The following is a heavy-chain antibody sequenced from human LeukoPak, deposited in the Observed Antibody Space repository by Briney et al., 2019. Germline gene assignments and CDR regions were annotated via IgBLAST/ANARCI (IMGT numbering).Heavy chain of an antibody. Sequence: PPGGSLRLSCTASRVSLSNYAMHWVRRPPGRGLEWVAVISFDGTNKYYGDSVEGRFSVSRDNSKNTLYLQMNSLRPDDTAMYYCATDYGDYEPIDYWGQGTLVTVSS. V-gene: IGHV3-30*04. J-gene: IGHJ4*02. D-gene: IGHD4-17*01. CDR1: RVSLSNYA. CDR2: ISFDGTNK. CDR3: ATDYGDYEPIDY.